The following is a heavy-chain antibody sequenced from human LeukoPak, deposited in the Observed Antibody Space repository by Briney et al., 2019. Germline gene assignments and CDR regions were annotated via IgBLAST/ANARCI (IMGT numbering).Heavy chain of an antibody. Sequence: PGRSLRLSCAASGFTFDDYAMHWVRQAPGKGLEWVSGISWNSGSIDYADSVKGRFTISRDNPKNSLYLQMNSLRAEDTALYYCARGLEKPLDYYYYMDVWGKGTTVTVSS. CDR1: GFTFDDYA. CDR3: ARGLEKPLDYYYYMDV. D-gene: IGHD6-6*01. CDR2: ISWNSGSI. J-gene: IGHJ6*03. V-gene: IGHV3-9*01.